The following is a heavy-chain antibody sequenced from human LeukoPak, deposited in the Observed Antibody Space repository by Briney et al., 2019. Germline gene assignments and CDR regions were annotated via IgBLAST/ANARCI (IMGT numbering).Heavy chain of an antibody. CDR3: AKSRGNWEDPLDY. J-gene: IGHJ4*02. D-gene: IGHD7-27*01. CDR1: GGSISSGGYY. CDR2: ISGSGGST. V-gene: IGHV3-23*01. Sequence: ETLSLTCTVSGGSISSGGYYWSWIRQHPGKGLEWVSAISGSGGSTYYADSVKGRFTISRDNSKNTLYLQMNSLRAEDTAVYYCAKSRGNWEDPLDYWGQGTLVTVSS.